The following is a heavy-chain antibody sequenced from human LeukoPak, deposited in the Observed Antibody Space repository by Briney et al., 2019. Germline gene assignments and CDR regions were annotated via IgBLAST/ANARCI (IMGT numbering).Heavy chain of an antibody. CDR1: GFTFGSYS. CDR3: ARGPKTSFDY. J-gene: IGHJ4*02. Sequence: GGSLRLSCAASGFTFGSYSMNWVRQAPGKGLEWVSSISSSSSYIYYADSVKGRFTISRDNAKNSLYLQMNSLRAEDTAVYYCARGPKTSFDYWGQGTLVTVSS. CDR2: ISSSSSYI. V-gene: IGHV3-21*01.